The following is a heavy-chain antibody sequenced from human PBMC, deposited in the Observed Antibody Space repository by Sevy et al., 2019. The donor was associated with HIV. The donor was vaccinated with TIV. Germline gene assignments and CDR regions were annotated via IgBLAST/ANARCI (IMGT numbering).Heavy chain of an antibody. CDR2: ISYDGNSK. CDR1: GFTFSSRA. V-gene: IGHV3-30-3*01. Sequence: GGSLRLSCAASGFTFSSRAMHWVRQAPGKGLEWVAVISYDGNSKYYADSVKGRFTISRDNSNNTLYLQMTRLRDEDTAVYYCARDAVGEGDCSGGSCSVGYWGQGTLVTVSS. J-gene: IGHJ4*02. CDR3: ARDAVGEGDCSGGSCSVGY. D-gene: IGHD2-15*01.